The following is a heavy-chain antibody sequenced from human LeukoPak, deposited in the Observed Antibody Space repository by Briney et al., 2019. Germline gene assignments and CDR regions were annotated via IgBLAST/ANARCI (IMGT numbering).Heavy chain of an antibody. V-gene: IGHV1-46*01. CDR2: INPSGGNT. D-gene: IGHD2-2*01. CDR1: GYTLTSYY. J-gene: IGHJ5*02. CDR3: ARGSSTSCYWCGWFDP. Sequence: ASVKVSCKAYGYTLTSYYMHWVRQAPGQGLEWMGIINPSGGNTRYAQKFQGRVTMTRDTSTSTVHMELSSLRSEDTAMYYCARGSSTSCYWCGWFDPWGQGTLVTVPS.